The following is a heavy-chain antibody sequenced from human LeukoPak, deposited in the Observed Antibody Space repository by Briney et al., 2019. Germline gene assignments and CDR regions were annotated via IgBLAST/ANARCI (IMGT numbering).Heavy chain of an antibody. J-gene: IGHJ4*02. CDR2: ISGSGGST. Sequence: GGSLRLSCAASGFTFSSYAMSWVRQAPGNGLEWVSAISGSGGSTYYADSVKGRFTISRDNSKNTLYLRMNSLRAEDTAVYYCAKGSGSGSYYPSAFDYWGQGTLVTVSS. CDR3: AKGSGSGSYYPSAFDY. D-gene: IGHD3-10*01. V-gene: IGHV3-23*01. CDR1: GFTFSSYA.